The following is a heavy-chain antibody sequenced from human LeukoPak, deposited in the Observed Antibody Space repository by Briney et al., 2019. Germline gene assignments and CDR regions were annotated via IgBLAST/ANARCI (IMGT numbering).Heavy chain of an antibody. Sequence: GRSLRLSCAASGSTFSSYAMHWVRQAPGKGLEWVAVISYDGSNKYYADSVKGRFTISRDNSKNTLYLQMNSLRAEDTAVYYCARGETYYYDSSGYYTGSYFDYWGQGTLVTVSS. CDR3: ARGETYYYDSSGYYTGSYFDY. D-gene: IGHD3-22*01. CDR2: ISYDGSNK. CDR1: GSTFSSYA. J-gene: IGHJ4*02. V-gene: IGHV3-30*01.